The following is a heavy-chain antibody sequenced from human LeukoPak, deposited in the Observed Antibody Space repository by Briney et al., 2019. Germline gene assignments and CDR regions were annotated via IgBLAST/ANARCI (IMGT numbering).Heavy chain of an antibody. CDR1: GGTFSSYA. D-gene: IGHD5-12*01. CDR2: ILPIFGTA. J-gene: IGHJ6*02. CDR3: ARVSEWYPEIIEGYDSFRDYYGMDV. V-gene: IGHV1-69*01. Sequence: ASVNVSCKASGGTFSSYAISWVRQAPGQGLEWMGGILPIFGTANYAQKFQGRVTITADESTSTAYMELSSLRSEDTAVYYCARVSEWYPEIIEGYDSFRDYYGMDVWGQGTTVTVSS.